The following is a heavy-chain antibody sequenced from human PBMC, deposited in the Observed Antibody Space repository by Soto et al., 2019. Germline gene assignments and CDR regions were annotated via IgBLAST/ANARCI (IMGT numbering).Heavy chain of an antibody. D-gene: IGHD6-19*01. J-gene: IGHJ6*02. V-gene: IGHV1-2*02. Sequence: ASVKVSCKASGYTFTGYYMHWVRQAPGQGLEWMGWINPNSGGTNYAQKFQGRVTMTRDTSISTAYMELSRLRSDDTAVYYCARSSRETHRAAVVRPYYYGMDVWGQGTTAIVSS. CDR3: ARSSRETHRAAVVRPYYYGMDV. CDR1: GYTFTGYY. CDR2: INPNSGGT.